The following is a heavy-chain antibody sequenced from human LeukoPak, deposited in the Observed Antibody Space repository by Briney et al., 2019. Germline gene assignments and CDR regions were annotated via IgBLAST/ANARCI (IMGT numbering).Heavy chain of an antibody. CDR3: ARDGIAAAKIFDY. V-gene: IGHV1-3*01. J-gene: IGHJ4*02. D-gene: IGHD6-13*01. CDR1: GYTFTSYA. CDR2: INAGNGNT. Sequence: ASVKVSCKASGYTFTSYAMHWVRQAPGQRLEWMGWINAGNGNTKYSQKFQGRVTMTRDTSTSTVYMELSSLRSEDTAVYYCARDGIAAAKIFDYWGQGTLVTVSS.